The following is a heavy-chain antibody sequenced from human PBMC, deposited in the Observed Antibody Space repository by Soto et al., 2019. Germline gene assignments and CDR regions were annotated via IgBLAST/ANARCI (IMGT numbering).Heavy chain of an antibody. CDR1: GFTFSSYG. V-gene: IGHV3-30*03. D-gene: IGHD3-10*01. CDR3: ATMGRLFDY. Sequence: GGSLRLSCAASGFTFSSYGMHWVRQAPGKGLEWVAVISYDGSDKYYADSVKGRFTISRDNSKNRLYLQMNSLRAEDTAVYYCATMGRLFDYWGQGTLVTVSS. J-gene: IGHJ4*02. CDR2: ISYDGSDK.